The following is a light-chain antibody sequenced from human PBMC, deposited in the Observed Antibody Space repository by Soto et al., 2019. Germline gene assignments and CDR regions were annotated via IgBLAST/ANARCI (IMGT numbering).Light chain of an antibody. V-gene: IGKV1-39*01. CDR2: ATS. J-gene: IGKJ3*01. CDR3: QQSYSTPA. CDR1: QTINTY. Sequence: DIQMTQSPSSLSASVGDRVTITCRASQTINTYLNWYQQKPGKAPHLLIYATSTLQSGVPSRFSGSGSGTDFTLTISSLQPEDFATYYCQQSYSTPAFGPGTKVEI.